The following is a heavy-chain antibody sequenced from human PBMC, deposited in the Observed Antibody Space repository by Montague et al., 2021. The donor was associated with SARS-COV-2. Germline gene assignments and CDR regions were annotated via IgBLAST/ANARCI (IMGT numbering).Heavy chain of an antibody. Sequence: SLRLSCAASGFTFSSYWMSWVRQAPGKGLEWVAYIKQDGSEKYYVDSVQGRFTITRVNAKNSLYLQMNSLRAEDPAVYYCARGSLRFFDRSGAFDIWGQGTMVTVSS. CDR3: ARGSLRFFDRSGAFDI. D-gene: IGHD3-9*01. J-gene: IGHJ3*02. CDR1: GFTFSSYW. V-gene: IGHV3-7*01. CDR2: IKQDGSEK.